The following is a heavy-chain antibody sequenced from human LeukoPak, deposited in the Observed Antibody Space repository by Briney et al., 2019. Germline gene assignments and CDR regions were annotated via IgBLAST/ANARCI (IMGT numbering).Heavy chain of an antibody. CDR3: ARGRGGSYWCRIYFDY. J-gene: IGHJ4*02. CDR2: MNPNSGNT. CDR1: GYTFTSYD. V-gene: IGHV1-8*01. D-gene: IGHD1-26*01. Sequence: ASVKVSCKASGYTFTSYDINWVRQATGQGLEWMGWMNPNSGNTGYAQKFQGRVTMTRNTSISTAYMELSSLRSEDTAVYYCARGRGGSYWCRIYFDYWGQGTLVTVSS.